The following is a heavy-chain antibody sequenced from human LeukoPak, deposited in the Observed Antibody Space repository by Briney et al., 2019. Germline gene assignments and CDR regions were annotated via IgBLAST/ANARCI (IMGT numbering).Heavy chain of an antibody. D-gene: IGHD2-2*01. CDR2: IRSKAYGGTT. V-gene: IGHV3-49*04. Sequence: GGPLRLSCTASGFTFGDYAMSWVRQAPGKGLEWVGFIRSKAYGGTTEYAASVKVRFTISRDDSKSIAYLQTNSLKTEDTAVYYCTRAVPAARGIRWFDPWGQGTLVTVSS. CDR1: GFTFGDYA. CDR3: TRAVPAARGIRWFDP. J-gene: IGHJ5*02.